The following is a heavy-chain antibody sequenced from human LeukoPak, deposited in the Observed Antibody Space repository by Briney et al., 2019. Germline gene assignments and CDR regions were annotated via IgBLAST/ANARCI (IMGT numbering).Heavy chain of an antibody. Sequence: ASVKVSCKASGYVFTNYAMNWVRQVPGQGLEWMGWINTNTGNPTYAQGFTGRFVFSLDTSVNTAYLQINSLRAEDTAVYYCAAGNWFDPWGQGTLVTVSS. CDR2: INTNTGNP. D-gene: IGHD6-13*01. CDR3: AAGNWFDP. J-gene: IGHJ5*02. V-gene: IGHV7-4-1*02. CDR1: GYVFTNYA.